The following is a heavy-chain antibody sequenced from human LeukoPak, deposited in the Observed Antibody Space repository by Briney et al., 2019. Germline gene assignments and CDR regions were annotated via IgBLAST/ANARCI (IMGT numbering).Heavy chain of an antibody. D-gene: IGHD1-26*01. V-gene: IGHV5-51*01. CDR2: IYPGDSDT. J-gene: IGHJ3*02. Sequence: GASLQISCKGSGYSFTSYWIGWVRQLPGKDLEWMGIIYPGDSDTRYSPSFQGQVTISADKSISTAYLQWSSLKASDTAMYYCASRVGASDAFDIWGQGTMVTVSS. CDR1: GYSFTSYW. CDR3: ASRVGASDAFDI.